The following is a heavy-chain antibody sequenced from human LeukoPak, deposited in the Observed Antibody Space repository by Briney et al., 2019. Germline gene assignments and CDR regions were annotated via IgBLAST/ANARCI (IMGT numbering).Heavy chain of an antibody. CDR1: GYTFTNYW. CDR2: IYPDDSDT. Sequence: GESLKISCKGSGYTFTNYWIGWVRQMPGKGLEWIGIIYPDDSDTKYSPSFQGQVTMSADKSTSTAYLQWSSLKASDTARYYCARHSSRTRDRSGYYDGSSYYYMDVWGKGSTVTVSS. V-gene: IGHV5-51*01. CDR3: ARHSSRTRDRSGYYDGSSYYYMDV. J-gene: IGHJ6*03. D-gene: IGHD3-3*01.